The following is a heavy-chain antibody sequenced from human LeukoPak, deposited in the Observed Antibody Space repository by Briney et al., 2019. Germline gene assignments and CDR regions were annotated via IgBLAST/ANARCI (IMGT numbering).Heavy chain of an antibody. J-gene: IGHJ6*03. D-gene: IGHD4-23*01. CDR2: IYYSGST. V-gene: IGHV4-31*03. CDR3: ARRPRVGYYMDV. Sequence: PSQTLSLTCTVSGGSISSGGYYWSWLRQHPGKGLEWIGYIYYSGSTYYNPSLRSRVTISVDTSKNQFSLKLSSVTAADTAVYYCARRPRVGYYMDVWGKGTTVTVSS. CDR1: GGSISSGGYY.